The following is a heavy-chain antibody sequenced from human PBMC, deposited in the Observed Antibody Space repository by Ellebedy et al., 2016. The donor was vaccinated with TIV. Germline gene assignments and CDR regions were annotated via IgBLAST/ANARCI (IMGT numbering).Heavy chain of an antibody. CDR3: ARDARFIDQQYNWFDP. D-gene: IGHD2-2*01. Sequence: GGSLRLSCAASGFTFSDYAMSWIRQAPGKGLEWVSYISGSGSTVHYADSVKGRFTISRDNAKNSLYLQVNSLRAEDTAVYYCARDARFIDQQYNWFDPWGQGILVTVSS. CDR2: ISGSGSTV. J-gene: IGHJ5*02. V-gene: IGHV3-11*01. CDR1: GFTFSDYA.